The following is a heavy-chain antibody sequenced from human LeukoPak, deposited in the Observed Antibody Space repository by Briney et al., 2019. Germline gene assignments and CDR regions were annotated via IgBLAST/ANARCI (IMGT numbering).Heavy chain of an antibody. CDR3: ARVLVAGTYYYYGMDV. J-gene: IGHJ6*02. V-gene: IGHV3-30*03. Sequence: GGSLRLSCAASGFTFSSYGMHWVRQAPGKGLEWVAVISYDGSNKYYADSVEGRFTISRDNSKNTLYLQMNSLRAEDTAVYYCARVLVAGTYYYYGMDVWGQGTTVTVSS. CDR2: ISYDGSNK. CDR1: GFTFSSYG. D-gene: IGHD6-19*01.